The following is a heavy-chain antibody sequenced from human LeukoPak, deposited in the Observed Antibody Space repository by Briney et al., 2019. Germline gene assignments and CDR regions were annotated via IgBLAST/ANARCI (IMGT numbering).Heavy chain of an antibody. CDR1: GYTFTSYG. D-gene: IGHD6-13*01. V-gene: IGHV1-18*01. J-gene: IGHJ4*02. CDR3: ARERQQLPDY. Sequence: ASGKVSCKASGYTFTSYGISWGRQAPGQGLEWMGWISAYNRNTNYAQKLESRVTTTTDTSTSTAYLELRSLRSDDTAVYYCARERQQLPDYWGQGTLVTVSS. CDR2: ISAYNRNT.